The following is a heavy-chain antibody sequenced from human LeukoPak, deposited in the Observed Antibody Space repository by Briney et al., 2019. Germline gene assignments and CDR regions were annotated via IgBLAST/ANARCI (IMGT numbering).Heavy chain of an antibody. CDR2: IIPIFGTA. V-gene: IGHV1-69*05. CDR1: GGTFSSYA. D-gene: IGHD2/OR15-2a*01. J-gene: IGHJ4*02. CDR3: ARVRRIFSTHYFDY. Sequence: SXXVSCKASGGTFSSYAISWVRRAPGQGLEWMGRIIPIFGTANYAQKFQGRVTITTDESTSTAYMELSSLRSEDTAVYYCARVRRIFSTHYFDYWGQGTLVTVSS.